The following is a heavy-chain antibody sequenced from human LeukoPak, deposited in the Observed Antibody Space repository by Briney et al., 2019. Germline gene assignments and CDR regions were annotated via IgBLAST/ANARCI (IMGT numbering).Heavy chain of an antibody. J-gene: IGHJ4*02. CDR2: ISSSGTNI. V-gene: IGHV3-48*04. D-gene: IGHD3-22*01. Sequence: GGSLRLSCAASGFTFSSYSMNWVRQAPGKGLEWVSYISSSGTNIYYADSVKGRFTISRDNAKNSLYLQMNSLRAEDTAVYYCARSSSTYYYDTSSHYWGQGTLVTVSS. CDR1: GFTFSSYS. CDR3: ARSSSTYYYDTSSHY.